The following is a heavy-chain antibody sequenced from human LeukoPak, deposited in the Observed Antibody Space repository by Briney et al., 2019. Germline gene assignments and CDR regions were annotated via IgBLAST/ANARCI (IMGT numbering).Heavy chain of an antibody. Sequence: SETLSLTCTVSGGSISSGSYYWRWIRQPAGKGLEWIGRIYIGGSTNYNPSLKSRVIISKDTSKNQFSLKLSSVTAADTAVYYCAREQWLPYFDYWGQGTLVTVSS. CDR3: AREQWLPYFDY. J-gene: IGHJ4*02. CDR1: GGSISSGSYY. V-gene: IGHV4-61*02. CDR2: IYIGGST. D-gene: IGHD6-19*01.